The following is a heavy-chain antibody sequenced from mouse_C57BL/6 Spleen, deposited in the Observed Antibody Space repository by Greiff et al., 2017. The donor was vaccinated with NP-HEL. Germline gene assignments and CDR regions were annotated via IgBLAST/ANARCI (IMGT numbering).Heavy chain of an antibody. Sequence: QVQLQQPGAELVKPGASVKMSCKASGYTFTSYWITWVKQRPGQGLEWIGDIYPGSGSTNYNEMFKSKATLTVDTSSSTAYMQLSSLTSEDSAVYSCAYYYGSSPYYFDYWGQGTTLTVSS. CDR1: GYTFTSYW. CDR3: AYYYGSSPYYFDY. D-gene: IGHD1-1*01. V-gene: IGHV1-55*01. CDR2: IYPGSGST. J-gene: IGHJ2*01.